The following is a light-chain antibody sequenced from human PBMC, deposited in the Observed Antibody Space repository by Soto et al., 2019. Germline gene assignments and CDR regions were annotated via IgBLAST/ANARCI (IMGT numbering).Light chain of an antibody. J-gene: IGLJ1*01. V-gene: IGLV2-8*01. CDR1: SSDVGGYNY. CDR2: EVS. Sequence: QSVLTQPPSASGSPGQSVTISCTGTSSDVGGYNYVSWYQQHPGKAPKLMIYEVSKRPSGVPDRFSGSKSGNTASLTVSGLQPEDEADYYCSSYAGSNKSVFGTGTKVNV. CDR3: SSYAGSNKSV.